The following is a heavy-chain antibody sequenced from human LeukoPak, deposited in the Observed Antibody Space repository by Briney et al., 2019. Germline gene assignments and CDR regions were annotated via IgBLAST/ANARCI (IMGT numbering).Heavy chain of an antibody. CDR2: INQDGSKE. CDR3: VRDGGVSGYDLLDY. V-gene: IGHV3-7*01. Sequence: GGSVRLSCAASGFAFSDYWMTWVRQAPGKGLEWVAHINQDGSKEHYMDSVKARFTIARDNAKNSLSLQMNSLRAEDTAVYYCVRDGGVSGYDLLDYWGQGTLVTVSS. J-gene: IGHJ4*02. D-gene: IGHD5-12*01. CDR1: GFAFSDYW.